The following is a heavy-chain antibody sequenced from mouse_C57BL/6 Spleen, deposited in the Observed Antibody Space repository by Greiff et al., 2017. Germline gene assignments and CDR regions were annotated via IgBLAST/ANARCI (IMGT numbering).Heavy chain of an antibody. CDR2: INPNNGGT. Sequence: VQLQQSGPELVKPGASVKISCKASGYTFTDYYMNWVKQSHGKSLEWIGDINPNNGGTSYNQKFKGKATLTVDKSSSTAYMELRSLTSEDSAVYYCARRGNYYGSSYVWYFDVWGTGTTVTVSS. V-gene: IGHV1-26*01. J-gene: IGHJ1*03. D-gene: IGHD1-1*01. CDR1: GYTFTDYY. CDR3: ARRGNYYGSSYVWYFDV.